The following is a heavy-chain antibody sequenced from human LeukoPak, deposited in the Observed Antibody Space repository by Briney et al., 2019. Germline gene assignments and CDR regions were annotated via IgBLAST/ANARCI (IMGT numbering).Heavy chain of an antibody. J-gene: IGHJ4*02. CDR3: ARDQSSGWSPIFDY. D-gene: IGHD6-19*01. V-gene: IGHV3-30-3*01. Sequence: GRSLRLSCAASGFTFSSYAMHWVRQAPGKGLEWVAVISYDGSNKYYADSVKGRFTISRDNSKNTLYLQMNSLRAEDTAVYYCARDQSSGWSPIFDYWGQGTLVTVSS. CDR2: ISYDGSNK. CDR1: GFTFSSYA.